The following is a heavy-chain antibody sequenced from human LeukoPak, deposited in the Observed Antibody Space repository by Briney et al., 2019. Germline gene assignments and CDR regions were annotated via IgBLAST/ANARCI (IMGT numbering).Heavy chain of an antibody. CDR3: ARGGGTYYYDSSGLNWFDP. CDR2: INPNSGGT. V-gene: IGHV1-2*02. Sequence: ASVKVSCKASGYTFTGYYMHWVRQAPGQGLEWMGWINPNSGGTYYAQKFQGRVSMTRDTSISTAYMELSSLRSDDTAVYYCARGGGTYYYDSSGLNWFDPWGQGTLVTVSS. J-gene: IGHJ5*02. D-gene: IGHD3-22*01. CDR1: GYTFTGYY.